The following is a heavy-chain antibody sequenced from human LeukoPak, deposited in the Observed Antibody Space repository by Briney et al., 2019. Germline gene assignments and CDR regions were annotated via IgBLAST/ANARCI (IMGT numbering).Heavy chain of an antibody. J-gene: IGHJ4*02. CDR2: INPNSGGT. CDR3: ARGDYDYVWGSYRYLDY. CDR1: GYTFTGYY. Sequence: GASVKVSCQASGYTFTGYYMLWVRPAPGQGLAWMGWINPNSGGTNNAQKLQGRVTMTRDTSISTAYMELSRRRSDDTAVYYCARGDYDYVWGSYRYLDYWGQGTLVTVSS. V-gene: IGHV1-2*02. D-gene: IGHD3-16*02.